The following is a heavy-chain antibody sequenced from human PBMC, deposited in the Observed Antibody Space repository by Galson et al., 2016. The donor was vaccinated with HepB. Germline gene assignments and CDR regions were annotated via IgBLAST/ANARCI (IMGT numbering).Heavy chain of an antibody. CDR2: VSGSGDNT. V-gene: IGHV3-23*01. CDR1: GFTFSNYA. Sequence: SLRLSCAASGFTFSNYAMSWVRQAPGKGLEWVSVVSGSGDNTYYADSVKDRLTISRDNSNNILFLQMNSLRVEDTAVYYCAKGRSAIAAAGLNYWGQGTLVTVSA. J-gene: IGHJ4*02. D-gene: IGHD6-13*01. CDR3: AKGRSAIAAAGLNY.